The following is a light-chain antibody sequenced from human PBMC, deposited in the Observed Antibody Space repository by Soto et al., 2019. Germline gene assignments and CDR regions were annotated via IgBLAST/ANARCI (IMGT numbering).Light chain of an antibody. V-gene: IGKV3-15*01. CDR2: GAS. CDR3: QQYNHWPLT. Sequence: EIVMTQSPATLSVSPGERATLSCRASQSVSSNLAWYQQKPGQSPRLLRYGASTRATGIPARFSGSGSGTELTLTISILQSEEFAVYYCQQYNHWPLTFGGGTKVEIK. CDR1: QSVSSN. J-gene: IGKJ4*01.